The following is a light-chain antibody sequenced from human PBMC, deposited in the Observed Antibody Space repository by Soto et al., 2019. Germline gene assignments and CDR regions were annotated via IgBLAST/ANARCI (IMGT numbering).Light chain of an antibody. CDR2: DAS. Sequence: EIVMTQSPATLSLSPGERATLSCRASQSVSSNLAGYQQQPGQPPRLLIYDASTRATSIAAMFSGSGSGKEFTLTSSSLQSEDFAVYYCQQYNNWPRTFGQGTKLEIK. CDR3: QQYNNWPRT. V-gene: IGKV3-15*01. J-gene: IGKJ2*02. CDR1: QSVSSN.